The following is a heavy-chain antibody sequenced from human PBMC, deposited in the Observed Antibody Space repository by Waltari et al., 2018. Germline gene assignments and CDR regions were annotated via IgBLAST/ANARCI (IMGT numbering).Heavy chain of an antibody. V-gene: IGHV3-53*01. CDR3: ARKLSSGWDDF. CDR2: IYSGGTS. J-gene: IGHJ4*02. D-gene: IGHD6-19*01. CDR1: GFTVSSNY. Sequence: EVQLVESGGGLIQPGGSLRLSCAASGFTVSSNYMRWVRQAPGKGLEWVSIIYSGGTSYYGDSVKGRLTISRDNSKNTLYLQMNSLRAEDTAVYYCARKLSSGWDDFWGQGTLVTVSS.